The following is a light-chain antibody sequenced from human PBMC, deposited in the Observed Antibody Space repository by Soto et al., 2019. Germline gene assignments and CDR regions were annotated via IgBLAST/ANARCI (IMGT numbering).Light chain of an antibody. CDR3: QQYNNWPPLT. CDR2: GAS. V-gene: IGKV3-15*01. Sequence: EIVMTQSPATLSVSPGERATLSGRASQSVSSNLAWYQQKPGQAPRLLIYGASTRATGIPARFSGSGSVTEFTLTISSLQSEDFAVYYCQQYNNWPPLTFGGGTKVEIK. CDR1: QSVSSN. J-gene: IGKJ4*01.